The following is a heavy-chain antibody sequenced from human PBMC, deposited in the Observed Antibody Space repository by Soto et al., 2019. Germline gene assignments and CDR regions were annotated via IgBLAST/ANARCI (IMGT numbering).Heavy chain of an antibody. CDR3: ARQRSIFGVVTLDAFDI. D-gene: IGHD3-3*01. CDR2: IYYSGST. Sequence: SETLSLTCTVSGGSISSSIYYWGWIRQPPGKGLEWIGSIYYSGSTYYNPSLKSRVTISVDTSKNQFSLKLSSVTAADTAVYYCARQRSIFGVVTLDAFDIWGQGTMVTVSS. CDR1: GGSISSSIYY. J-gene: IGHJ3*02. V-gene: IGHV4-39*01.